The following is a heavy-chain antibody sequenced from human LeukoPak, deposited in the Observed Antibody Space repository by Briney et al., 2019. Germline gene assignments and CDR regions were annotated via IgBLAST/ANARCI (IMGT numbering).Heavy chain of an antibody. Sequence: GGSLRLSCAASGFTFSSYAMSWVRQAPGKGLEWVSGTSGSGGSTYYAGSVKGRFTISRDNSKNTLYLQMNSLRAEDTAVYYCARSRGSYQGGDDFDYWGQGTLVTVSS. D-gene: IGHD1-26*01. CDR1: GFTFSSYA. J-gene: IGHJ4*02. CDR3: ARSRGSYQGGDDFDY. CDR2: TSGSGGST. V-gene: IGHV3-23*01.